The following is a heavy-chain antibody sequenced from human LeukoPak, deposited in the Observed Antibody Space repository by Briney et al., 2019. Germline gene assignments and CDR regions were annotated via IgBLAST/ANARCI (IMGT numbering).Heavy chain of an antibody. CDR2: ISAYNGNT. D-gene: IGHD4-17*01. CDR1: GYTFTSYG. CDR3: ARDPPGDYAPRHKDDY. Sequence: ASVKVSCKASGYTFTSYGISWVRQAPGQGLEWMGWISAYNGNTNYAQKLQGRVTMTTDTSTSTAYMELRSLRSDDTAVYYCARDPPGDYAPRHKDDYWGQGTLVTVSS. V-gene: IGHV1-18*01. J-gene: IGHJ4*02.